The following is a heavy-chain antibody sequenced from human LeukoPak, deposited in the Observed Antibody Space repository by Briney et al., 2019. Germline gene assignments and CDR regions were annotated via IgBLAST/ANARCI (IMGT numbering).Heavy chain of an antibody. CDR1: GFTFSSYG. Sequence: PGGSLRLSCAASGFTFSSYGMHWVRQAPGKGLEWVAFIRYDGSNKYYADSVKGRFTISRDNSKNTLYLQMNSLRAEDTAVYYCARGYYGSGSYYPYYFDYWGQGTLVTVSS. CDR3: ARGYYGSGSYYPYYFDY. D-gene: IGHD3-10*01. J-gene: IGHJ4*02. CDR2: IRYDGSNK. V-gene: IGHV3-30*02.